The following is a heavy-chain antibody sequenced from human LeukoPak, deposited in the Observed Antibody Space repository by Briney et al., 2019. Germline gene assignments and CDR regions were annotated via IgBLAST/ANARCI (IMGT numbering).Heavy chain of an antibody. D-gene: IGHD1-26*01. CDR1: GFTFSSYT. Sequence: GGSLRLSCAASGFTFSSYTMSWVRQAPGKGLEWVSAISVGGDNTYYADSVKGRFTISRDNSKNTLYLQMNSLRAEDTAVYYCATSGSYYRFEYWGQGTLVTVSS. V-gene: IGHV3-23*01. CDR3: ATSGSYYRFEY. J-gene: IGHJ4*02. CDR2: ISVGGDNT.